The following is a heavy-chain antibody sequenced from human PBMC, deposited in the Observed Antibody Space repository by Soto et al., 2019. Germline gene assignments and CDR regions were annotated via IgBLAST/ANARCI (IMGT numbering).Heavy chain of an antibody. Sequence: GGSLRLSCAASGFTFSSYAMSWVRQAPGKGLERVSAISGSGGSTYYADSVKGRFTISRDNSKNTLYLQMNSLRAEDTAVYYCAKDGATIFGVVIHNWFDPWGQGTLVTVSS. CDR3: AKDGATIFGVVIHNWFDP. CDR1: GFTFSSYA. D-gene: IGHD3-3*01. CDR2: ISGSGGST. V-gene: IGHV3-23*01. J-gene: IGHJ5*02.